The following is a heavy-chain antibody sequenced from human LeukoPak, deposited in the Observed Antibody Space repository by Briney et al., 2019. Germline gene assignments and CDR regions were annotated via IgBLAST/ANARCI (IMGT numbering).Heavy chain of an antibody. V-gene: IGHV1-2*02. J-gene: IGHJ4*02. CDR2: INPNSGGT. D-gene: IGHD3-16*01. CDR3: ARAIWAHYDFDY. CDR1: GYTFTGYY. Sequence: GESLQISCKASGYTFTGYYMHWVRQAPGQGLEWMGWINPNSGGTNYAQKFQGRVTMTRDTSISTAYMELSRLRSDDTAVYYCARAIWAHYDFDYWGQGTLVTVSS.